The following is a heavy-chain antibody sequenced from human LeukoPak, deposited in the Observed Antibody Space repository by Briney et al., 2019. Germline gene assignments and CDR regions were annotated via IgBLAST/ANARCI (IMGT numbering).Heavy chain of an antibody. CDR3: AGYYDILTGYESVAY. Sequence: SETLSLTCIVSGGFISSSTYYWSWIRQPPGKGLEWIGNIYSSGNTYYTPSLQSRVTISVDTSKNQVSLNLRSVTAADAAVYYCAGYYDILTGYESVAYWGQGTQVTVSS. J-gene: IGHJ4*02. CDR1: GGFISSSTYY. CDR2: IYSSGNT. D-gene: IGHD3-9*01. V-gene: IGHV4-39*01.